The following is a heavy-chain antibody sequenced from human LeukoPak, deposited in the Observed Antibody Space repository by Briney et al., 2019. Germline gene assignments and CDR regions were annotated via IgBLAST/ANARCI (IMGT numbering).Heavy chain of an antibody. CDR3: ASGITRYFGY. V-gene: IGHV3-30*04. D-gene: IGHD5-24*01. CDR1: GFTFRTYN. Sequence: PGGSLRLSCAASGFTFRTYNMHWVRQAPGKGLEWVAVISYDRILGRFKYDADSVKGRFTISRDNSENTLSLQMNSLRVEDTAVYYCASGITRYFGYWGQGTLVTVSS. CDR2: ISYDRILGRFK. J-gene: IGHJ4*02.